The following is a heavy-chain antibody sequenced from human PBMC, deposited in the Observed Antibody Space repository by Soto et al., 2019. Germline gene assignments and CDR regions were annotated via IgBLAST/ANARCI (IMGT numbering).Heavy chain of an antibody. Sequence: QVQLVESGGGVVQPGRSLRLSCAASGFTFSSYGMHWVRQAPGKGLEWVAVISYDGSNKYYADSVKGRFTISRDNSKNTLYLQMNSLRAEDTAVYYCAKGIEDGYNWNLFDYWGQGTLVTVSS. J-gene: IGHJ4*02. CDR2: ISYDGSNK. CDR1: GFTFSSYG. D-gene: IGHD1-20*01. V-gene: IGHV3-30*18. CDR3: AKGIEDGYNWNLFDY.